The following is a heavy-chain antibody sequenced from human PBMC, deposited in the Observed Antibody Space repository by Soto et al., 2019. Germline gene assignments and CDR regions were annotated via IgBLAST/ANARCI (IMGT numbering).Heavy chain of an antibody. CDR2: ISGSGGST. V-gene: IGHV3-23*01. Sequence: GGSLRLSCAASGFTFSSYAMSWVRQAPGKGLEWVSAISGSGGSTYYADSVKGRFTISRDNSKNTLYLQMNSLRAEDTAVYYCAKDLQGASPGVLWYSNSRRGFDYWGQGTLVTVSS. CDR1: GFTFSSYA. CDR3: AKDLQGASPGVLWYSNSRRGFDY. D-gene: IGHD4-4*01. J-gene: IGHJ4*02.